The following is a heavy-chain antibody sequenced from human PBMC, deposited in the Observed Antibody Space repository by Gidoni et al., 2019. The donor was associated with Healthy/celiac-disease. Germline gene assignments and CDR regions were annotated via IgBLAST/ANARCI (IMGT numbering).Heavy chain of an antibody. J-gene: IGHJ3*02. CDR1: GFTFSSYA. CDR2: ISGSGGST. CDR3: AKGYDYGAPYAPAAFDI. V-gene: IGHV3-23*01. D-gene: IGHD4-17*01. Sequence: VQLLESGGGLVQPGGSLRLSCAASGFTFSSYAMGWVRQAPGKGLEWVSAISGSGGSTYYADSVKGRFTISRDNSKNTLYLQMNSLRAEDTAVYYCAKGYDYGAPYAPAAFDIWGQGTMVTVSS.